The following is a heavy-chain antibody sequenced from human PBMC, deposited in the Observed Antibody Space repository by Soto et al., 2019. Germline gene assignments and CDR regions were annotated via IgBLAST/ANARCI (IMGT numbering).Heavy chain of an antibody. Sequence: QVQLVESGGGVVQPGRSLTLSGAASGFGFGNYGIHWVRQAPGKGLEWVAVIWSDGCSKYYGASVKGRFTISRDNSKNPVSLQMNSLRAEDTAVYYCARDWWEEPAGTETVSQSAYWGPGTLVTVSS. J-gene: IGHJ4*02. CDR3: ARDWWEEPAGTETVSQSAY. V-gene: IGHV3-33*01. D-gene: IGHD6-13*01. CDR1: GFGFGNYG. CDR2: IWSDGCSK.